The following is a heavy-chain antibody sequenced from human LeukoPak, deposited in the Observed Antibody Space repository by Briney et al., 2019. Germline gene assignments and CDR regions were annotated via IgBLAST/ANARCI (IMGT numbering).Heavy chain of an antibody. J-gene: IGHJ4*02. CDR3: ARDWIAVADY. V-gene: IGHV3-33*08. Sequence: GGSLRLSCAASGFTFSSYAMSWVRQAPGKGLEWVAVIWYDGSNKYYADSVKGRFTISRDNSKNTLYLQMNSLRAEDTAVYYCARDWIAVADYWGQGTLVTVSS. CDR2: IWYDGSNK. CDR1: GFTFSSYA. D-gene: IGHD6-13*01.